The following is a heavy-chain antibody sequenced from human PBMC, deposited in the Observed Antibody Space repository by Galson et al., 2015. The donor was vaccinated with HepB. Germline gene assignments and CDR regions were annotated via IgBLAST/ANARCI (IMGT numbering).Heavy chain of an antibody. CDR3: ARGYNWNYGHYFDY. J-gene: IGHJ4*02. Sequence: SLRLSCAASGFTFSSYDMHWVRQATGKGLEWVSAIGTAGDTYYPGSVKGRFTISRENAKNSLYLQMNSLRAGDTAAYYCARGYNWNYGHYFDYWGQGTLVTVSS. D-gene: IGHD1-7*01. CDR1: GFTFSSYD. CDR2: IGTAGDT. V-gene: IGHV3-13*01.